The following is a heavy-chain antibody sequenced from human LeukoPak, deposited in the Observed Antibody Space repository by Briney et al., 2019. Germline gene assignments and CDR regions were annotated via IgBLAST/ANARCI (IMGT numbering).Heavy chain of an antibody. CDR1: GYTFTSYG. CDR3: AREWLFPTSTIDY. D-gene: IGHD3-22*01. V-gene: IGHV1-18*01. CDR2: ISAYNGNT. J-gene: IGHJ4*02. Sequence: VASVTVSCLASGYTFTSYGISWVRQAPGQGLAWMGWISAYNGNTNYAQKLQGRVTMTTDTSTSTAYMELRSLRSDDTAVYYCAREWLFPTSTIDYWGQGTLVTVSS.